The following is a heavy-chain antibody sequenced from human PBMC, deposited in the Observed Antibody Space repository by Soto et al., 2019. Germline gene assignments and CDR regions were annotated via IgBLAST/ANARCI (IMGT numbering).Heavy chain of an antibody. CDR2: INPNSGGT. V-gene: IGHV1-2*02. CDR1: GYTFTGYY. D-gene: IGHD3-10*01. J-gene: IGHJ4*02. CDR3: ARVPQLSGSIDY. Sequence: ALVKVSCKASGYTFTGYYMHWVRQAPGQGLEWMGWINPNSGGTNYAQKFQGRVTMTRDTSISTAYMELSRLRSDDTAVYYCARVPQLSGSIDYWGQGTLVTVSS.